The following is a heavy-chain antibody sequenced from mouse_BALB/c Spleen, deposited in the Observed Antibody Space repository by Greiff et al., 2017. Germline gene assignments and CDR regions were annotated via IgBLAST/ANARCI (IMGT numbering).Heavy chain of an antibody. CDR2: INPDSSTI. CDR1: GFDFSRYW. Sequence: EVTLEESGGGLVQPGGSLKLSCAASGFDFSRYWMSWVRQAPGKGLEWIGEINPDSSTINYTPSLKDKFIISRDNAKNTLYLQMSKVRSEDTALYYCARLIYYGYDVGPVIAYWGQGTLVTVSA. V-gene: IGHV4-1*02. CDR3: ARLIYYGYDVGPVIAY. J-gene: IGHJ3*01. D-gene: IGHD2-2*01.